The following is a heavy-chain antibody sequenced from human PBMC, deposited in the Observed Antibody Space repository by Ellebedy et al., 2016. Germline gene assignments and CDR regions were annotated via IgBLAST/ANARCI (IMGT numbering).Heavy chain of an antibody. V-gene: IGHV3-33*08. J-gene: IGHJ6*02. CDR2: ISHDGGNK. CDR3: AREVVVTAIHQVLPSYYYYGMDV. D-gene: IGHD2-21*02. Sequence: GGSLRLSCAASGFTFSSYAMNWVRQAPGKGLEWVAVISHDGGNKYYADSVRGRITISRDNSNNTLYLQMNSLRAEDTAVYYCAREVVVTAIHQVLPSYYYYGMDVWGQGTTVTVSS. CDR1: GFTFSSYA.